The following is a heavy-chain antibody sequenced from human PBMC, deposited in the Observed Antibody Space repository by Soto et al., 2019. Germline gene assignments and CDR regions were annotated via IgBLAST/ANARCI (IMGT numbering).Heavy chain of an antibody. CDR1: GFTFSSYA. D-gene: IGHD6-19*01. V-gene: IGHV3-23*01. J-gene: IGHJ4*02. CDR3: AKIPSIAVAVFDY. Sequence: LRLSFAASGFTFSSYAMSWVRQAPGKGLEWVSAISGSGGSTYYADSVKGRFTISRDNSKNTLYLQMNSLRAEDTAVYYCAKIPSIAVAVFDYWGQGTLVTVSS. CDR2: ISGSGGST.